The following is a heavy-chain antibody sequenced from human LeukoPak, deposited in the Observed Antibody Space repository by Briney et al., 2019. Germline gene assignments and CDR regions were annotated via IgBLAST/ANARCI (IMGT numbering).Heavy chain of an antibody. J-gene: IGHJ6*02. CDR1: GASLSSYY. D-gene: IGHD2-21*01. CDR3: ARRDGSHYSVDI. Sequence: SETLSLNCTVSGASLSSYYWSWIRLPPGKGLEWIGSIYYSGVTNFNPSLKRRLAMSVDTSRNLFSLKLSSVTAADTAVYYCARRDGSHYSVDIWGQGTTVTVSS. V-gene: IGHV4-59*08. CDR2: IYYSGVT.